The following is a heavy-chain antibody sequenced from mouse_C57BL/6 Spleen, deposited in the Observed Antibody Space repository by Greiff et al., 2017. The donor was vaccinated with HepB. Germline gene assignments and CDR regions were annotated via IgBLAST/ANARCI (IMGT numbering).Heavy chain of an antibody. J-gene: IGHJ2*01. V-gene: IGHV1-26*01. CDR2: INPNNGGT. CDR3: ARWGTTVVATEYYFDD. Sequence: EVQLQQSGPELVKPGASVKISCKASGYTFTDYYMNWVKQSHGKSLEWIGDINPNNGGTSYNQKFKGKATLTVDKSSSTAYMELSSLTSEDSAVYYCARWGTTVVATEYYFDDWGQGTTLTVSS. D-gene: IGHD1-1*01. CDR1: GYTFTDYY.